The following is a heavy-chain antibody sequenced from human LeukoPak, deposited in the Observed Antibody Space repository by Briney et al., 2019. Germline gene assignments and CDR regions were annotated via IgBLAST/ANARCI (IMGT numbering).Heavy chain of an antibody. Sequence: GGSLRLSCAASGFTFDDYGMSWVCQAPGKGLEWVSGINWNGGSTGYADSVKGRFTISRDNAKNSLYLQMNSLRAEGTALYYCARASGSYGTFDPWGQGTLVTVSS. D-gene: IGHD1-26*01. CDR2: INWNGGST. CDR1: GFTFDDYG. CDR3: ARASGSYGTFDP. V-gene: IGHV3-20*04. J-gene: IGHJ5*02.